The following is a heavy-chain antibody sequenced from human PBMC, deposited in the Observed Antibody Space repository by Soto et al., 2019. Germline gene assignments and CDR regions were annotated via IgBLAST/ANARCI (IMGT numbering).Heavy chain of an antibody. CDR3: AKEPGLITFGGVIVLDY. D-gene: IGHD3-16*02. CDR2: ISGSGGST. CDR1: GFTFSSYA. Sequence: GGSLRLSCAASGFTFSSYAMSWVRQAPGKGLEWVSAISGSGGSTYYADSVKGRFTISRDNSKNTLYLQMNSLRAEDTAVYYCAKEPGLITFGGVIVLDYWGQGTLVTVSS. V-gene: IGHV3-23*01. J-gene: IGHJ4*02.